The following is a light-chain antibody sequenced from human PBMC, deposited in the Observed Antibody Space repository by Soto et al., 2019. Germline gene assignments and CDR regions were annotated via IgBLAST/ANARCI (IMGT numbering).Light chain of an antibody. J-gene: IGKJ4*01. V-gene: IGKV3-15*01. Sequence: EVVMTQSPATLSVSPGERATLSCRASQSVGSKLAWYQQKPGQAPRLLIFDAFTRATGIPARFSGSGSGTEFTLFISSLQSEDFAVYYCQQYNNWPPLTFGGGT. CDR2: DAF. CDR1: QSVGSK. CDR3: QQYNNWPPLT.